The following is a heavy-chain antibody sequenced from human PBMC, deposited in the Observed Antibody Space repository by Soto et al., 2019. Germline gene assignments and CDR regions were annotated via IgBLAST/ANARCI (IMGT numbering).Heavy chain of an antibody. CDR2: FTPVLSIA. V-gene: IGHV1-69*02. Sequence: QVQLVQSGAEVKEPGSSVKVSCKASGGTFSSYTINWVRQAPGQGLEWMGGFTPVLSIANYAQKFQDRVTITAARSTRTAYMELSSLRSEDTAVYYCATDPYYDSSGSTLDYWGQGTLVTVSS. CDR3: ATDPYYDSSGSTLDY. J-gene: IGHJ4*02. CDR1: GGTFSSYT. D-gene: IGHD3-22*01.